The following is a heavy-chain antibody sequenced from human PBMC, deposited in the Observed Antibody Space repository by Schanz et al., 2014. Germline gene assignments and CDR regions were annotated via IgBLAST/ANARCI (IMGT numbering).Heavy chain of an antibody. V-gene: IGHV1-8*01. CDR1: GYTFTSYD. J-gene: IGHJ4*02. CDR3: ARGRTFDY. Sequence: QVQLIQSGAEVKKPGASVKVSCTASGYTFTSYDINWGRQAPGQGLEWLGWMNPNSGNPGFAQKFRGRVTMTRNTSMSTAYIELHILTSEDTAVYYCARGRTFDYWGQGTLVTVSS. CDR2: MNPNSGNP.